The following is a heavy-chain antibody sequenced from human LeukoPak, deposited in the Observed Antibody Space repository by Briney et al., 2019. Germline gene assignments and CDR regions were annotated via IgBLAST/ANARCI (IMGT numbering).Heavy chain of an antibody. V-gene: IGHV3-30*04. CDR2: ISKDGDNK. Sequence: GSLRLSCAASGFSFSSYAMHWVRQAPGKGLEWVAVISKDGDNKYYADSVKGRFTISRDNSKNTLYLEMNSLRAEDTAVYYSARDIAAGTGCYDNWGQGTLVTVSS. CDR3: ARDIAAGTGCYDN. CDR1: GFSFSSYA. D-gene: IGHD6-19*01. J-gene: IGHJ4*02.